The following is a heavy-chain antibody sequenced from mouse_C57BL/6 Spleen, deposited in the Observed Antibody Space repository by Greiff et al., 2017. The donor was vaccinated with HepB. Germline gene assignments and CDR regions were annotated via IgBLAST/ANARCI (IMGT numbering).Heavy chain of an antibody. CDR1: GFTFSSYG. V-gene: IGHV5-6*02. D-gene: IGHD2-1*01. J-gene: IGHJ4*01. CDR2: ISSGGSYT. CDR3: ARQDGKGDY. Sequence: EVKLVESGGDLVKPGGSLKLSCAASGFTFSSYGMSWVRQTPDKRLEWVATISSGGSYTYYPDSVKGRFTISRDNAKNTLYLQMSSLKSGETAMYYCARQDGKGDYCGQGTSVTVPS.